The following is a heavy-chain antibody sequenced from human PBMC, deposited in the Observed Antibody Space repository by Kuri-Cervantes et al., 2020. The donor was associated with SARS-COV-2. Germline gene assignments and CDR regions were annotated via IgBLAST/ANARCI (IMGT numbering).Heavy chain of an antibody. Sequence: GESPKISCAASGFTFSSYAMSWVRQAPGKGLEWVSAISGSGGSTYYADSVKGRFTISRDNAKNSLYLQMNSLRAEDTAVYYCARALLCSSTSCYTDAFDIWGQGTMVTVSS. D-gene: IGHD2-2*02. J-gene: IGHJ3*02. CDR3: ARALLCSSTSCYTDAFDI. CDR2: ISGSGGST. V-gene: IGHV3-23*01. CDR1: GFTFSSYA.